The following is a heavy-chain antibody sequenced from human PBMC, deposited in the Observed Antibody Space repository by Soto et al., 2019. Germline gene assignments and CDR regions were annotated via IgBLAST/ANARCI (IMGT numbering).Heavy chain of an antibody. V-gene: IGHV1-3*01. CDR2: INAGNGYT. D-gene: IGHD3-22*01. CDR1: GYTFSLYA. CDR3: ARAREYYDSSGFSY. J-gene: IGHJ4*02. Sequence: ASVKVSCKASGYTFSLYAIHWVRQAPGQRLEWMGWINAGNGYTKYSQKFQGRVTITRDTSASTAYMELSSLRSKDAAVYYCARAREYYDSSGFSYWGQGTRVTVS.